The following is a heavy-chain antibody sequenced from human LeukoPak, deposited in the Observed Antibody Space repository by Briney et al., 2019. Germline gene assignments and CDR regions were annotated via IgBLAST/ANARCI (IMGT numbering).Heavy chain of an antibody. J-gene: IGHJ4*02. CDR2: ISSSSSYI. D-gene: IGHD6-13*01. CDR3: ARDFIAAAGAFDY. CDR1: GFTFSSYA. V-gene: IGHV3-21*01. Sequence: GGSLRLSCATSGFTFSSYAMSWVRQAPGKGLEWVSSISSSSSYIYYADSVKGRFTISRDNAKNSLYLQMNSLRAEGTAVYYCARDFIAAAGAFDYWGQGTLVTVSS.